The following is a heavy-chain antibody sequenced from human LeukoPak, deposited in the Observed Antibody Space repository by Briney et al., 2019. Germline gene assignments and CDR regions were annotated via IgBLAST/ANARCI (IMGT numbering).Heavy chain of an antibody. Sequence: SETLSLTCAVYGGSFSGYYCSWIRQPPGKGPEWIGEINHSGSTNYNPSLKSRVTISVDTSKNQSSLKLSSVTAADTAVYYCARLRWLREGLDYWGQGTLVTVSS. CDR2: INHSGST. CDR1: GGSFSGYY. V-gene: IGHV4-34*01. D-gene: IGHD5-12*01. CDR3: ARLRWLREGLDY. J-gene: IGHJ4*02.